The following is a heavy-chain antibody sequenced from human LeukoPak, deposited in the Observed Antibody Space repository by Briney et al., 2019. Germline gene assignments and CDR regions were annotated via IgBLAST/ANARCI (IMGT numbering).Heavy chain of an antibody. CDR1: GGTFSGYA. J-gene: IGHJ4*02. V-gene: IGHV1-69*13. D-gene: IGHD1-26*01. Sequence: ASVKVSCKASGGTFSGYAISWVRQAPGQGLEWMGGIIPIFGTANYAQKFQGRVTITADESTSTAYMELSSLRSEDTAVYYCARASGIKTLYYFDYWGQGTLVTVSS. CDR3: ARASGIKTLYYFDY. CDR2: IIPIFGTA.